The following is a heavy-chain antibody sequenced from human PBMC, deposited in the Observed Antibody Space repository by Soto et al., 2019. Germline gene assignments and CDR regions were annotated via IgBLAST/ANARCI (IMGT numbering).Heavy chain of an antibody. CDR3: ASHDPGARFDP. D-gene: IGHD1-1*01. J-gene: IGHJ5*02. CDR1: RYIFTAYF. CDR2: INPNNGAT. V-gene: IGHV1-2*04. Sequence: QVQLVQSGGEVKKPGASVKVSCKAPRYIFTAYFWHWVRLAPGQGLEWMGWINPNNGATHYGLSFQGWVTMTRDTSINTAYMELCSLRSDDTAGYYCASHDPGARFDPWGQGTLVIVSS.